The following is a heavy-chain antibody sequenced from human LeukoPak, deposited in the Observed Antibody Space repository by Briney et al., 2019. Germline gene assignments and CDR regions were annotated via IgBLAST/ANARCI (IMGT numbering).Heavy chain of an antibody. CDR1: GFTFGDYA. CDR3: TRVSLVAASVFFDY. CDR2: IRSKAYGGTT. D-gene: IGHD2-15*01. V-gene: IGHV3-49*04. Sequence: PGGSLRLSCTASGFTFGDYAMSWVRQAPGKGLEWVSFIRSKAYGGTTEYAASVKGRFTISRDDSKSIAYLQMNSLKTGDTAVYYCTRVSLVAASVFFDYWGQGTLVTVSS. J-gene: IGHJ4*02.